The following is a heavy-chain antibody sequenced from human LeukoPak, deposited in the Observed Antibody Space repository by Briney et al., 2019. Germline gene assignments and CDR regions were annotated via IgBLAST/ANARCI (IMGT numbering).Heavy chain of an antibody. V-gene: IGHV3-23*01. CDR1: GFTFSSYA. Sequence: GGSLRLSCAASGFTFSSYAMSWVRQAPGKGLEWVSAISGSGGSTYYADSVKGRFTISRDNSKNTLYLQMNSLRAEDTAAYYCAKDLVYDSSGYYTPGAFDIWGQGTMVTVSS. D-gene: IGHD3-22*01. J-gene: IGHJ3*02. CDR3: AKDLVYDSSGYYTPGAFDI. CDR2: ISGSGGST.